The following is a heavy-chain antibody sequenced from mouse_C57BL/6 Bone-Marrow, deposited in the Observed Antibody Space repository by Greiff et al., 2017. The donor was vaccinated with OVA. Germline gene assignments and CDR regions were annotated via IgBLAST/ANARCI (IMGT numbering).Heavy chain of an antibody. CDR3: ARRRIYDGYYPYAMDY. Sequence: VQLQQSGPELVKPGASVKISCKASGYSFTGYYMNWVKQSPEKSLEWIGEINPSTGGTTYNQKFKAKATLTVDKSSSTAYMQLKSLTSEDSAVYYCARRRIYDGYYPYAMDYWGQGTSVTVSS. CDR2: INPSTGGT. V-gene: IGHV1-42*01. CDR1: GYSFTGYY. J-gene: IGHJ4*01. D-gene: IGHD2-3*01.